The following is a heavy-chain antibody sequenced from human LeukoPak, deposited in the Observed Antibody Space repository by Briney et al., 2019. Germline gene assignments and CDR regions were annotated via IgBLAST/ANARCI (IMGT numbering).Heavy chain of an antibody. CDR1: GFTASSNY. CDR2: IYSGGST. V-gene: IGHV3-53*01. D-gene: IGHD6-13*01. J-gene: IGHJ4*02. Sequence: AGGSLRLSCAASGFTASSNYMSWVRQAPGKGLEWVSVIYSGGSTYYADSVKGRFTISRDNSKNTLYLQMNSLRAEDTAVYYCAKWESSSSWDTFDYWGQGTLVTVSS. CDR3: AKWESSSSWDTFDY.